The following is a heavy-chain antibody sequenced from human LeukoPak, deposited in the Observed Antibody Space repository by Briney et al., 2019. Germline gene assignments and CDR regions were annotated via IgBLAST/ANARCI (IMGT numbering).Heavy chain of an antibody. D-gene: IGHD1-26*01. CDR3: ARDRGSGTYYDAFDV. J-gene: IGHJ3*01. V-gene: IGHV4-59*11. Sequence: SETLSLTCTVSGGSISSHYLNWIRQPPGRGLEWIGYIYYNGNSNYNPSLKSRVTMSLDTSKNQSSLKLSSVTAADTAVYYCARDRGSGTYYDAFDVWGQGTLVTVSS. CDR1: GGSISSHY. CDR2: IYYNGNS.